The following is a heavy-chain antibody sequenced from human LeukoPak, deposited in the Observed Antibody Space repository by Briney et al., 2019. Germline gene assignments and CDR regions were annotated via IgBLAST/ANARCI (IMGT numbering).Heavy chain of an antibody. J-gene: IGHJ4*02. CDR3: ARGTLYRGWSYYLDF. V-gene: IGHV4-39*07. Sequence: PSETLSLTCSVSGDSISLSFYYWGWIRQPPGKALEWIGSVYYSGTTSYNPSLKSRVTISVDMSKNHFSLRLRSVTAADTAMYYCARGTLYRGWSYYLDFWGQGSQVTASS. D-gene: IGHD6-19*01. CDR2: VYYSGTT. CDR1: GDSISLSFYY.